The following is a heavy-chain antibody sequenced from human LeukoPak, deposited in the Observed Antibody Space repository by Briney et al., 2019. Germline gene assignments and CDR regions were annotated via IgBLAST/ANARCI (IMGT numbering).Heavy chain of an antibody. D-gene: IGHD2-2*02. J-gene: IGHJ6*03. CDR1: GFTFSGYG. V-gene: IGHV3-33*01. CDR3: ARQVRCSSTSCYNYYYYMDV. CDR2: IWSDGSKE. Sequence: GRSLRLSCAASGFTFSGYGMHWVRQAPGKGLEWVAAIWSDGSKESYEDSVKGRFTISRDISKSTLYLQMNSLRAEDTAVYYCARQVRCSSTSCYNYYYYMDVWGQGTLVTVSS.